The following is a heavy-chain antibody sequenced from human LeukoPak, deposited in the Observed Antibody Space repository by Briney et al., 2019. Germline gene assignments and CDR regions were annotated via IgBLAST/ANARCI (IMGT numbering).Heavy chain of an antibody. V-gene: IGHV3-48*02. Sequence: GGSLRLSCAASGFTFSTYGMNWVRQAPGKRLEWVPHISSSNDSIYYADSVKGRFTISRDNAENSLYLQMNSLRDEDTAVYYCARAMRSGYDYWGQGTLVTVSS. CDR2: ISSSNDSI. J-gene: IGHJ4*02. CDR1: GFTFSTYG. CDR3: ARAMRSGYDY. D-gene: IGHD5-12*01.